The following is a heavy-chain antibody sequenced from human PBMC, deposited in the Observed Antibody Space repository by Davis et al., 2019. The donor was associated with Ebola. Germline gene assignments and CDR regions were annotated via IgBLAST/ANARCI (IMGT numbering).Heavy chain of an antibody. D-gene: IGHD3-3*01. Sequence: PSETLSLTCTVSGGSISSYYWSWIRQPPGKGLEWIGYIYYSGSTNYNPSLKSRVTISVDTSKNQFSLKLSSVTAADTAVYYCARSGADFWSGLKGWFDPWGQGTLVTVSS. CDR3: ARSGADFWSGLKGWFDP. CDR2: IYYSGST. J-gene: IGHJ5*02. CDR1: GGSISSYY. V-gene: IGHV4-59*01.